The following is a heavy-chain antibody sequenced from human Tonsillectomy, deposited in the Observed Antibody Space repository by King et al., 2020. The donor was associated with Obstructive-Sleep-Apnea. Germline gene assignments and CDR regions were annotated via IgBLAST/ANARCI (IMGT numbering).Heavy chain of an antibody. CDR1: GFTFSAHS. CDR2: VSDDGSNK. CDR3: ARNPVGLYDFDY. V-gene: IGHV3-30-3*01. Sequence: VQLVESGGAVVQPGRSLRLSCAASGFTFSAHSMHWVRQTPGKGLEWVAFVSDDGSNKYYAESVKGRFTVSRDNSKNTLYLQMNSLRAEDTAVYYCARNPVGLYDFDYWGQGTLVTVSS. J-gene: IGHJ4*02. D-gene: IGHD3-22*01.